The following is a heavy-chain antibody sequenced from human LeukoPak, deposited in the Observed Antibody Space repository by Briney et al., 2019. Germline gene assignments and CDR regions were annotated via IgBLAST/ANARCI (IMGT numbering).Heavy chain of an antibody. CDR3: ARITTYYYGSGSYYLFDY. Sequence: SETLSLTCTVSGGSISSYYWSWIRQPPGKGLEWIGYIYYSGSTNYNPSLKSRVTISVDTSQNQFSLKLSSVTAADTAVYYCARITTYYYGSGSYYLFDYWGQGTLVTVSS. CDR2: IYYSGST. CDR1: GGSISSYY. J-gene: IGHJ4*02. D-gene: IGHD3-10*01. V-gene: IGHV4-59*01.